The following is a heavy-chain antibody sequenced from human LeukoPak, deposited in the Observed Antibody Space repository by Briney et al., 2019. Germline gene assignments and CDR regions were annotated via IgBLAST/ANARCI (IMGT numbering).Heavy chain of an antibody. CDR1: GFTFSDHY. J-gene: IGHJ4*02. D-gene: IGHD6-19*01. V-gene: IGHV3-11*01. Sequence: GGSLRLSCAASGFTFSDHYMSWIRQAPGEGLEWVSYISSSGSTIYYADSMKGRFTVSRDNAKNSLYLQMNSLRAEDTAVYYCARTGAVAGRGGTYYFDYWGQGTLVTVSS. CDR2: ISSSGSTI. CDR3: ARTGAVAGRGGTYYFDY.